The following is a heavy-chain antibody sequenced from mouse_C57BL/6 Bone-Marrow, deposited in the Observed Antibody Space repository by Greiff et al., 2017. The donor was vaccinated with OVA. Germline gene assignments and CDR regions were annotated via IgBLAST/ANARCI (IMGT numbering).Heavy chain of an antibody. CDR1: EYEFPSHD. Sequence: EVKLVESGGGLVQPGESLKLSCESNEYEFPSHDMSWVRKTPEKRLELVAAINSDGGSTYYPDTMERRFIISRDNTKQTLYLQMSSLRSEDTALYYCASYYSNYEGYFDYWGQGTTLTVSS. V-gene: IGHV5-2*01. J-gene: IGHJ2*01. D-gene: IGHD2-5*01. CDR3: ASYYSNYEGYFDY. CDR2: INSDGGST.